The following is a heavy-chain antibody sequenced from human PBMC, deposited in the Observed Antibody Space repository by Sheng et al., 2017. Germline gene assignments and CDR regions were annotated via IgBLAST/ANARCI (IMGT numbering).Heavy chain of an antibody. V-gene: IGHV4-39*07. CDR3: ASDKLRYFDWFYH. CDR2: IYYSGST. Sequence: QLQLQESGPGLVKPSETLSLTCTVSGGSISSSSYYWGWIRQPPGKGLEWIGSIYYSGSTYYNPSLKSRVTISVDTSKNQFSLKLSSVTAADTAVYYCASDKLRYFDWFYHWGQGTLVTVSS. J-gene: IGHJ5*02. D-gene: IGHD3-9*01. CDR1: GGSISSSSYY.